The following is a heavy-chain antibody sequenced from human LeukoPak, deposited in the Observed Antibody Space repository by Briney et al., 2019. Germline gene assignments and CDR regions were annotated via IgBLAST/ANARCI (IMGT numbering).Heavy chain of an antibody. D-gene: IGHD5-24*01. CDR2: IGSSGGST. CDR1: GFNFITAA. J-gene: IGHJ3*01. CDR3: VKDIQLST. Sequence: GGSLRLSCAASGFNFITAAMTWVRQAPGKGLEWVSLIGSSGGSTYYADSVKGRFNISRDNSNHTLSMQMNSLRVEDTAIYYCVKDIQLSTWGLGTMVTVSS. V-gene: IGHV3-23*01.